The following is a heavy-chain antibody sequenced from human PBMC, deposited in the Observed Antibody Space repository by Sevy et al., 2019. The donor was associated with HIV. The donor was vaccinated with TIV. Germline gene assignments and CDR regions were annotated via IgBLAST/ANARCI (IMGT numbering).Heavy chain of an antibody. Sequence: GGSLRLSCEVSGFTFSTYWMTWVRQAPGKGLEWVANIKQDGTGTSYVDSVRGRFTISRDNAKKSLYLQLDNLRVEDTAVYYCARALADWGSFHYSLWGQGTLVTVSS. CDR3: ARALADWGSFHYSL. V-gene: IGHV3-7*01. CDR2: IKQDGTGT. J-gene: IGHJ4*02. D-gene: IGHD3-16*02. CDR1: GFTFSTYW.